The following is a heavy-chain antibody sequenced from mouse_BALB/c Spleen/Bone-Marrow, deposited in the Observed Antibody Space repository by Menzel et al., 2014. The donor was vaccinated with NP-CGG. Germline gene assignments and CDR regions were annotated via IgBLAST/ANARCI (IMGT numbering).Heavy chain of an antibody. CDR2: ISYSGST. J-gene: IGHJ4*01. CDR3: ARGGYDDAVYY. CDR1: GYSITSDYA. D-gene: IGHD2-14*01. Sequence: DVKLQESGPGLVKPSQSLSLTCTVTGYSITSDYAWNWIRQFSGNKLEWMGYISYSGSTSYNPSLKSRISITRGTSKNQFFLQLNSVTSEDTATYYCARGGYDDAVYYWGQGTSVTVSS. V-gene: IGHV3-2*02.